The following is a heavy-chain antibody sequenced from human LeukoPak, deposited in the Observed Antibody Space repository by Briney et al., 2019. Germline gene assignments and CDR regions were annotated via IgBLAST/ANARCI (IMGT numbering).Heavy chain of an antibody. D-gene: IGHD5-12*01. CDR2: INQDGSEK. V-gene: IGHV3-7*01. J-gene: IGHJ4*02. CDR1: GFTFSSFW. CDR3: ARDGGVSGYDLLDY. Sequence: GGSLRLSCAASGFTFSSFWMTWVRQAPGKGLEWVANINQDGSEKYYVDSVKGRFTSSRDNAKNSVYLQMNSLRAEDTAVYYCARDGGVSGYDLLDYWGQGTLVTVSS.